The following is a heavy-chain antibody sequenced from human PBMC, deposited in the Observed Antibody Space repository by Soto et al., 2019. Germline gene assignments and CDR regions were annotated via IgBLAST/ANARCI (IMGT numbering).Heavy chain of an antibody. J-gene: IGHJ6*02. V-gene: IGHV4-31*03. CDR3: ARVCGGDCHPGMDV. D-gene: IGHD2-21*02. Sequence: QVQLQESGPGLVKPSQTLSLTCTVSGGSISSGGYYWSWIRQHPGKGLEWIGYIYYSGSTYYNPSRKSRVTMSVDTSKNQFSLKLSSVTAADTAVYYCARVCGGDCHPGMDVWGQGTTVTVSS. CDR2: IYYSGST. CDR1: GGSISSGGYY.